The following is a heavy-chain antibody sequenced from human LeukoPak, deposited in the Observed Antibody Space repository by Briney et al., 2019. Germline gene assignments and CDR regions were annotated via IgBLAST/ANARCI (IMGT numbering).Heavy chain of an antibody. CDR3: ARGRGWADY. J-gene: IGHJ4*02. D-gene: IGHD6-19*01. CDR1: GYSFTNNW. V-gene: IGHV5-10-1*01. CDR2: IDPSDSYT. Sequence: GESLKISCKGSGYSFTNNWITWARQMPGKGLEWMGRIDPSDSYTDYSPSFQGHVTISADKSISTAYLQWSSLKASDTAMYYCARGRGWADYWGQGTLVTVPS.